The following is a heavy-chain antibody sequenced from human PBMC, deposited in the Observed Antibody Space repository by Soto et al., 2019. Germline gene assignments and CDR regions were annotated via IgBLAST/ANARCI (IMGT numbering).Heavy chain of an antibody. J-gene: IGHJ5*02. CDR3: ARDGLLWFGELFHWFDP. CDR2: INPNSGGT. CDR1: GYTFTGYY. D-gene: IGHD3-10*01. Sequence: ASVKVSCKASGYTFTGYYMHWVRQAPGQGLEWMGWINPNSGGTNYAQKFQGRVTMTRDTSISTAYMELSRLRSVDTAVYYCARDGLLWFGELFHWFDPWGQGTLVTVS. V-gene: IGHV1-2*02.